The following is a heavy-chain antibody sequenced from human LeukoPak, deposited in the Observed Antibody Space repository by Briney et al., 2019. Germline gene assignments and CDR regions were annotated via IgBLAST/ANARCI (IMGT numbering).Heavy chain of an antibody. CDR2: INHSGST. V-gene: IGHV4-39*07. D-gene: IGHD3-16*02. Sequence: PSETLSLTCTVSGGSISSSSYYWSWIRQPPGKGLEWIGEINHSGSTNYNPSLKSRVTISVDTSKNQFSLKLSSVTAADTAVYYCASVAGGSYRWVYYMDVWGKGTTVTVSS. J-gene: IGHJ6*03. CDR1: GGSISSSSYY. CDR3: ASVAGGSYRWVYYMDV.